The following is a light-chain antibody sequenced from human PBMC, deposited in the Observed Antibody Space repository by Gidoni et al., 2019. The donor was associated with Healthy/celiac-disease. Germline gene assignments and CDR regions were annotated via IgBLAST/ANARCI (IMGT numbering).Light chain of an antibody. V-gene: IGLV2-14*01. CDR2: DVS. CDR3: SSYTSSSTPWV. CDR1: SSDVGGYNY. J-gene: IGLJ3*02. Sequence: QSDLTQPAHVSGPPGQSIPISCTGTSSDVGGYNYVSWYQQHPGKAPKLMIYDVSTRPSGVSNLFSCSKSGNPASLTISGLHAEDEADYYFSSYTSSSTPWVFGGGTNLTVL.